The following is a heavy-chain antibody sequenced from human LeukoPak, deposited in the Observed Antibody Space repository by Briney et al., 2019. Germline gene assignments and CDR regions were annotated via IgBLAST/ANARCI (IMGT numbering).Heavy chain of an antibody. J-gene: IGHJ5*02. D-gene: IGHD5-12*01. CDR1: GFTFSSYE. CDR3: ARDLRRGGYRWFDP. CDR2: IYYSGST. V-gene: IGHV4-59*01. Sequence: GSLRLSCAASGFTFSSYEMNWVRQAPGKGLEWIGYIYYSGSTNYNPSLKSRVTISVDTSKNQFSLKLSSVTAADTAVYYCARDLRRGGYRWFDPWGQGTLVTVSS.